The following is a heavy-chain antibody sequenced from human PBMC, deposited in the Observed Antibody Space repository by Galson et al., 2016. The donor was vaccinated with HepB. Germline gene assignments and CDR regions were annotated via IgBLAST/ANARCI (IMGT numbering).Heavy chain of an antibody. Sequence: SETLSLTCTVDGGSLSGHYWSWIRQPPGKGLEWIGEINHSGSTNYNPSLKSRVTISVDTSKNQFSLKVTSVTAADAAMYYCARGKLFQTLVYPTYYFHFWGRGTLVTV. J-gene: IGHJ4*02. CDR3: ARGKLFQTLVYPTYYFHF. CDR1: GGSLSGHY. D-gene: IGHD2-2*02. CDR2: INHSGST. V-gene: IGHV4-34*01.